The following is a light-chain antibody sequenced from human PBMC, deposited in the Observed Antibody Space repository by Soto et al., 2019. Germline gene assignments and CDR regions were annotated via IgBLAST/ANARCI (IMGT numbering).Light chain of an antibody. Sequence: QSALTQPLSASGSPGQSVTISCTGTSSDFGGYNYVSWYQQHPGKAPKLIIYEVTKRPSGVPDRFSGSKSGNTASLTVSGLQAEDEADYYCSSYAGSNSYVFGTGTKLTVL. V-gene: IGLV2-8*01. CDR2: EVT. CDR3: SSYAGSNSYV. CDR1: SSDFGGYNY. J-gene: IGLJ1*01.